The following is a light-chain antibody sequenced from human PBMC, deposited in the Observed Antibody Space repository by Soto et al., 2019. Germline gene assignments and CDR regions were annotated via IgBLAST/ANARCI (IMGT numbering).Light chain of an antibody. CDR3: QQYGSSRT. CDR2: DES. J-gene: IGKJ1*01. Sequence: EIVLTQSPATLSLSPGERFTLSCVASPSVSSSRLAWYQQKPGQAPRLLMYDESRRAFGIPDRFSGSGSGTDFTLTISRLEPEDFAVYYCQQYGSSRTVGQGTKVEIK. CDR1: PSVSSSR. V-gene: IGKV3D-20*01.